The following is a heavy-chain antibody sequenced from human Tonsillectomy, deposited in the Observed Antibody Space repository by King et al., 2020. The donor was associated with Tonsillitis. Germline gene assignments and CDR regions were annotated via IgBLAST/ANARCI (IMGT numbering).Heavy chain of an antibody. J-gene: IGHJ6*03. CDR1: GYSFSTYW. CDR3: ARLPTGGYYYMDA. Sequence: VQLVESGAEVKKPGESLKISCKSSGYSFSTYWIAWVRQMPGKGLEWVGIIYPGDSDTRYSPSFQGRVTVSADKSISTAYLQWSSLKASDSAMYYCARLPTGGYYYMDAWAKGTTVTVSS. D-gene: IGHD3-16*01. CDR2: IYPGDSDT. V-gene: IGHV5-51*01.